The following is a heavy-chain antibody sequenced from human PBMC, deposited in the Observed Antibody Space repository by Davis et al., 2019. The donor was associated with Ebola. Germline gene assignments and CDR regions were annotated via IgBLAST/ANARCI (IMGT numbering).Heavy chain of an antibody. J-gene: IGHJ4*02. Sequence: ASVKVSCKASGYTFKNSAISWVRQAPGQGLEWMGMINPNDGRTIYAQKFQGRVTITRDTSASTAYMELSSLRSEDTAVYFCARDEFDYWGQGTLVTVSS. V-gene: IGHV1-18*01. CDR3: ARDEFDY. CDR2: INPNDGRT. CDR1: GYTFKNSA.